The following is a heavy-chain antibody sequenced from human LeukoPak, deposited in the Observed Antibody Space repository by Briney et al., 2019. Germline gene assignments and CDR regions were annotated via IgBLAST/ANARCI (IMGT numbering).Heavy chain of an antibody. Sequence: PGESLRLSCVVSGFTLGRYWMHWVRQAPGKGLVWVSRINSDGSSTDYADSVKGRFTISRDNANNTLYLQMNSLRAEDAGVYYCARGLTLLGYCSSTSCLLNYWGQGTLVTVSS. J-gene: IGHJ4*02. CDR2: INSDGSST. D-gene: IGHD2-2*01. CDR1: GFTLGRYW. V-gene: IGHV3-74*01. CDR3: ARGLTLLGYCSSTSCLLNY.